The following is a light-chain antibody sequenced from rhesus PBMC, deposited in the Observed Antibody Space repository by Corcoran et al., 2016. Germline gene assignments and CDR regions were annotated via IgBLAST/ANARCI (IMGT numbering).Light chain of an antibody. CDR2: KAS. V-gene: IGKV1-22*01. CDR3: QQYYSSQYS. J-gene: IGKJ2*01. Sequence: DIQMTQSPSSLSASVGDTVTITCRASQSIAGSLVWYQQKPGKAPNLLIYKASSLQSWVPSRFSGSGSGTDFTHTISSLQSEDFATYYCQQYYSSQYSFGLGTRVEIK. CDR1: QSIAGS.